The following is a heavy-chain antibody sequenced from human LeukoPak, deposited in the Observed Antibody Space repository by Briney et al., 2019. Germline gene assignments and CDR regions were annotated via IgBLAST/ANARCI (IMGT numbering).Heavy chain of an antibody. CDR1: GYTFTSYY. V-gene: IGHV1-46*03. CDR2: INPSGGST. CDR3: ARDDRLTDTVVVPAPTSLDY. J-gene: IGHJ4*02. D-gene: IGHD2-2*01. Sequence: ASVKVSCKASGYTFTSYYMHWVRQAPGQGLEWMGIINPSGGSTSYAQKFQGRVTMTRDTSTSTVYMELSSLRSEDTAVYYCARDDRLTDTVVVPAPTSLDYWGQGTLVTVSS.